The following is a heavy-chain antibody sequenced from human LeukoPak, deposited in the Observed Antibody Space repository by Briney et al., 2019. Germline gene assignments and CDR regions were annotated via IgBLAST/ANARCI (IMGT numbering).Heavy chain of an antibody. V-gene: IGHV4-34*01. CDR2: INHSGST. CDR3: ARRDPDPFGVVREY. Sequence: KPSETLSLTCAVYGGSFSGYYWSWIRQPPGKGLEWIGEINHSGSTNYNPSLKSRVTISVDTSKNQFSLKLSSVTAAGTAVYYCARRDPDPFGVVREYWGQGTLVTVSS. D-gene: IGHD3-3*01. J-gene: IGHJ4*02. CDR1: GGSFSGYY.